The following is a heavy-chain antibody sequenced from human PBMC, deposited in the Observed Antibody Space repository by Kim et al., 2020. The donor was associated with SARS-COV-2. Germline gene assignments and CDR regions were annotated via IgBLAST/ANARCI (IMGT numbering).Heavy chain of an antibody. V-gene: IGHV3-7*01. Sequence: GGSLRLSCAASGFTFSTFWLDWVRQAPGKGLEWVANIKEDGSVKNYADSVKGRFTISRDNARNSLYLQMNSLSGDDAAVYFCARNMGAQQFDNWGQGTLV. CDR3: ARNMGAQQFDN. CDR1: GFTFSTFW. J-gene: IGHJ4*02. D-gene: IGHD1-26*01. CDR2: IKEDGSVK.